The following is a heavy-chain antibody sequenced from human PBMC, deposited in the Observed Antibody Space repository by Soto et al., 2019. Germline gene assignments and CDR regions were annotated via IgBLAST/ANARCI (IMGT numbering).Heavy chain of an antibody. D-gene: IGHD3-16*01. CDR2: ISPCSGNT. CDR1: GYTVTSYY. CDR3: ARGGSPGITYGMDV. V-gene: IGHV1-46*01. J-gene: IGHJ6*02. Sequence: GASVKVSCKASGYTVTSYYMDGVREAPGQGLEWMGRISPCSGNTSSAQKLQGRVTITTDRATSPAYMDLRSLRSDDTAVYYCARGGSPGITYGMDVWGQGTTVTVSS.